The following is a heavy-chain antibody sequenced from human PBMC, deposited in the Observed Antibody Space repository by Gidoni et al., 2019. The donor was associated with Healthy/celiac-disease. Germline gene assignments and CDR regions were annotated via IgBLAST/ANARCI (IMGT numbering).Heavy chain of an antibody. CDR2: ISGSGGST. CDR1: GFTFSSYA. Sequence: EVQLLESGGGLVQPGGSLRLSCAASGFTFSSYAMSCVRQAQGKGLEWVSAISGSGGSTYDADSVKGRFTISRDNSKNTLYLQMNSLRAEDTAVYYCAKDMQWLPTEYFQHWGQGTLVTVSS. D-gene: IGHD3-22*01. J-gene: IGHJ1*01. V-gene: IGHV3-23*01. CDR3: AKDMQWLPTEYFQH.